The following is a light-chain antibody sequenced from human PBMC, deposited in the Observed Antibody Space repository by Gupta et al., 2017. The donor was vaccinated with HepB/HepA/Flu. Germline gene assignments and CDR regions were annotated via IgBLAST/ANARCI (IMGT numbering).Light chain of an antibody. V-gene: IGKV1-39*01. CDR2: EAS. Sequence: DIQMTQSPSSLSASVGDRVTITCRASQSINNYLNWYQQKPGEAPKLLIYEASTLQSGVPSRFSGSGSGTDFTLTISRLQPEDFATYFCQQSHITPRTFGQGSKVEIK. J-gene: IGKJ1*01. CDR1: QSINNY. CDR3: QQSHITPRT.